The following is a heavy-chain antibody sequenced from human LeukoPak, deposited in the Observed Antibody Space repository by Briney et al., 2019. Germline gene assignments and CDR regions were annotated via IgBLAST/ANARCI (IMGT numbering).Heavy chain of an antibody. CDR1: GGSISSDY. CDR2: IYNSGSN. V-gene: IGHV4-59*01. CDR3: ARVRSSWYAFDI. D-gene: IGHD6-13*01. Sequence: SETLSLTCTVSGGSISSDYWQWIRQPPGKGLEWIGYIYNSGSNNYNPSLKSRVTISVDTSKNQFSLKLSSVTAADTAVYYCARVRSSWYAFDIWGQGTMVTVSS. J-gene: IGHJ3*02.